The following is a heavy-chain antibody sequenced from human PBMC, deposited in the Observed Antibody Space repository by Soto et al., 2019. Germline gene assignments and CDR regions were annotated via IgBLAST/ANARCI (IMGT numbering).Heavy chain of an antibody. J-gene: IGHJ6*02. CDR3: ARCYDLWSGPYGDYYGMDV. CDR1: GFTFSSYS. CDR2: ISSSSSYI. D-gene: IGHD3-3*01. V-gene: IGHV3-21*04. Sequence: PGGSLRLSCAASGFTFSSYSMNWVRQAPGKGLEWVSSISSSSSYIYYADSVKGRFTISRDNAKNSLYLQMNSLRAEDTAVYYCARCYDLWSGPYGDYYGMDVWGQGTTVTVSS.